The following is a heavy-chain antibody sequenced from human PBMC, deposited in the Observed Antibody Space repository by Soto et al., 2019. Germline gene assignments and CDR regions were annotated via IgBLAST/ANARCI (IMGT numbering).Heavy chain of an antibody. V-gene: IGHV1-18*01. Sequence: QVQLVQSGAEVKKPGASVKVSCKASGYTFTSYGISWVRQAPGQGLEWMGWISAYNGNTNYAQKLQGRVTMTTDTPNSPGYMERRSLRAADAAEYYCARDKGRVERPTFSGPSDYWGQGTLVTVSS. J-gene: IGHJ4*02. CDR2: ISAYNGNT. D-gene: IGHD1-1*01. CDR1: GYTFTSYG. CDR3: ARDKGRVERPTFSGPSDY.